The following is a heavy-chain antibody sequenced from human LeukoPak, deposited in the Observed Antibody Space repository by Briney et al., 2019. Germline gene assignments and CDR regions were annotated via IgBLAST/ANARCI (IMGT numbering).Heavy chain of an antibody. V-gene: IGHV3-11*04. CDR2: ISSSGSNI. J-gene: IGHJ6*03. CDR3: ARGGYYGVWYYYYMDV. D-gene: IGHD3-3*01. CDR1: GFTFSDYY. Sequence: GGSLRLSCAASGFTFSDYYMSWVRQAPGKGLEWVSYISSSGSNIYYADSVKGRFTISRDNAKNSLYLQMNSLRAEDTAVYYCARGGYYGVWYYYYMDVWGKGTTVTVSS.